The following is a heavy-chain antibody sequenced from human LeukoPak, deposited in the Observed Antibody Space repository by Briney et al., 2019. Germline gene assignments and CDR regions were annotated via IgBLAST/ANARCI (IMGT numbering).Heavy chain of an antibody. D-gene: IGHD1-26*01. Sequence: GASVKVSCKASGGTFSSYAISWVRPAPGQGLEWMGGIIPIFGTANYAQKFQGRVTITADESTSTAYMELSSLRSEDTAVYYCARVVAWEPPAGYNWFDPWGQGTLVTVSS. CDR2: IIPIFGTA. CDR3: ARVVAWEPPAGYNWFDP. J-gene: IGHJ5*02. CDR1: GGTFSSYA. V-gene: IGHV1-69*01.